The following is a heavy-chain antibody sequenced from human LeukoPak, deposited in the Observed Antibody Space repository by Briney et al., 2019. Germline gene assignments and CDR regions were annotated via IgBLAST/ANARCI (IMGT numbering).Heavy chain of an antibody. CDR2: ISAYNGNT. CDR3: ARDLDRYGGGEYFQH. J-gene: IGHJ1*01. CDR1: GYTFTSYD. Sequence: ASVKVSCKASGYTFTSYDINWVRQAPGQGLEWMGWISAYNGNTNYAQKLQGRVTMTTDTSTSTAYMELRSLRSDDTAVYYCARDLDRYGGGEYFQHWGQGTLVTVSS. D-gene: IGHD4-23*01. V-gene: IGHV1-18*01.